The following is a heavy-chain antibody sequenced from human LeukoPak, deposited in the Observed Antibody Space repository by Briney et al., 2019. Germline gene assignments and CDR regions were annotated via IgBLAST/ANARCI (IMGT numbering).Heavy chain of an antibody. CDR1: GYDFTNYD. V-gene: IGHV1-8*03. CDR3: ARKGGYFDY. CDR2: VNPNSGNT. Sequence: ASVKVSCKASGYDFTNYDINWVRQATGQGLEWMGWVNPNSGNTGYAQKFQGRVTITRSTSINTAYMELSSLRSEDTAVYYCARKGGYFDYWGQGTLVTVSS. D-gene: IGHD3-16*01. J-gene: IGHJ4*02.